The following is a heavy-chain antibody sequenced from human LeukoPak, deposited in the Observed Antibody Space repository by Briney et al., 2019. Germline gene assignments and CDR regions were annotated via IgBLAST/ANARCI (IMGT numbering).Heavy chain of an antibody. CDR3: ARALVPAAQRLSS. CDR2: INPNTGGT. J-gene: IGHJ5*02. V-gene: IGHV1-2*02. Sequence: ASVKVSCKASGYTFTGYYLHWVRQAPGQGLEWMGWINPNTGGTNYAQKFQGRVTMTRDTSISTAYMEVTRLRSDDTAVNYCARALVPAAQRLSSWGQGTLVTVSS. CDR1: GYTFTGYY. D-gene: IGHD2-2*01.